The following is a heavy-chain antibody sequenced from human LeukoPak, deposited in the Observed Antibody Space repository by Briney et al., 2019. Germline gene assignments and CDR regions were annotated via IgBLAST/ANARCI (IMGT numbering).Heavy chain of an antibody. CDR3: ARGRRMVYAYDY. Sequence: SETLSLTCAVSGGSISSGNWWSWVRQPPGKGLEWIGEISHRGSTNYNPSLKSRVTISADKSKNQFSLKLSSVTAADTAVYYCARGRRMVYAYDYWGQGTLVTVSS. CDR2: ISHRGST. V-gene: IGHV4-4*02. J-gene: IGHJ4*02. D-gene: IGHD2-8*01. CDR1: GGSISSGNW.